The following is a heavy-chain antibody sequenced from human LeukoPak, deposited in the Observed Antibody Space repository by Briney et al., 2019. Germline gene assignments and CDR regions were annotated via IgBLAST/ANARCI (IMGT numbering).Heavy chain of an antibody. CDR2: ISSSSSYI. V-gene: IGHV3-21*01. D-gene: IGHD4-23*01. J-gene: IGHJ3*02. CDR3: ARVRVTVVTLDAFDI. Sequence: AGGSLRLSCAASGFTFSDYYMSWVRQAPGKGLEWVSSISSSSSYIYYADSVKGRFTISRDNAKNSLYLQMNSLRAEDTAVYYCARVRVTVVTLDAFDIWGQGTMVTVSS. CDR1: GFTFSDYY.